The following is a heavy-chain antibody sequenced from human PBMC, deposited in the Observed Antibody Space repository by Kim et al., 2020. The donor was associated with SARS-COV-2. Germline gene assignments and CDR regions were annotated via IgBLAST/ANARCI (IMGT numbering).Heavy chain of an antibody. D-gene: IGHD5-12*01. J-gene: IGHJ4*02. CDR3: ARGSGYSGYVSPRFDY. Sequence: KFPGRVTITADESTSTAYMELSSLRSEDTAVYYCARGSGYSGYVSPRFDYWGQGTLVTVSS. V-gene: IGHV1-69*01.